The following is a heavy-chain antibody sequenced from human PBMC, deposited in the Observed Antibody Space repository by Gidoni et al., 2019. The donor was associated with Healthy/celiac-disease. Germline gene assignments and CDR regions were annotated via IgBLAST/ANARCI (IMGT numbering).Heavy chain of an antibody. Sequence: GYSWSWIRQPPGKGLEWIGYIYHSGSTYYNPSLKSRVTISVDRSKNQFSLKLSSVTAADTAVYYCAREGEVLAFDIWGQGTMVTVSS. D-gene: IGHD3-10*01. CDR3: AREGEVLAFDI. J-gene: IGHJ3*02. CDR1: GYS. V-gene: IGHV4-30-2*01. CDR2: IYHSGST.